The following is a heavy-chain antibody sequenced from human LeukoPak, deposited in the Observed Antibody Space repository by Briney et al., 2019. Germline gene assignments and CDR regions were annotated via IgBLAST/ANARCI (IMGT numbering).Heavy chain of an antibody. J-gene: IGHJ1*01. V-gene: IGHV4-61*02. D-gene: IGHD3-22*01. Sequence: PSETLSLTCTVSGGSISSGSYYWRWIRQPAGRGLEWVGRIYTSGSTNYNPSLKSRVTISVDTSKNQFSLKLRSVTAADTAVYYCARQDSSGYYYEGYFQHGGQGTLVTVSS. CDR2: IYTSGST. CDR3: ARQDSSGYYYEGYFQH. CDR1: GGSISSGSYY.